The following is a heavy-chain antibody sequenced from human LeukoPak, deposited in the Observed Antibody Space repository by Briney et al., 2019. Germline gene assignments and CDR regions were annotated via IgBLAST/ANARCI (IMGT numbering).Heavy chain of an antibody. CDR2: IGSSGTTI. D-gene: IGHD5-24*01. CDR1: GFTFSDYS. V-gene: IGHV3-11*01. CDR3: ARERDGYNRRYDY. J-gene: IGHJ4*02. Sequence: GGSLRLSCAASGFTFSDYSTTWIRQAPGKGLEWVSYIGSSGTTIYYADSVKGRFTISRDNAKNSLYLQMNSLRAEDTAVYYCARERDGYNRRYDYWGQGTLVTVSS.